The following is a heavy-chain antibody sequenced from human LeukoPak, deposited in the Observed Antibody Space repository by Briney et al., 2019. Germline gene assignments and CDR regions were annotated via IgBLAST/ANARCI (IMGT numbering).Heavy chain of an antibody. V-gene: IGHV4-4*07. CDR2: LYNGGDT. CDR1: GASIGSFY. CDR3: ARGVAASGVGFYAFDI. J-gene: IGHJ3*02. D-gene: IGHD6-13*01. Sequence: SETLSLTCTVSGASIGSFYWFWIRQPAGKGLEWIGRLYNGGDTNYSPSLRSRVTMPVDTSKNQFSLKLKSVTAADTAVYYCARGVAASGVGFYAFDIWGQGTMVTVSS.